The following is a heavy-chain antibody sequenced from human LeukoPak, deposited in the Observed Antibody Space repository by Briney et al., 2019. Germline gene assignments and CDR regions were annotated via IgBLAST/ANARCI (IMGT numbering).Heavy chain of an antibody. Sequence: SETLSLTCTVSGYSVSSGYYWGWIRQPPGKGLEWIGSIYHSGSTYYNPSLKSRVTISVDTSKNQFSLKLSSVTAADTAVYYCARLQGYRDYWGQGTLVTVSS. V-gene: IGHV4-38-2*02. CDR2: IYHSGST. D-gene: IGHD6-13*01. J-gene: IGHJ4*02. CDR3: ARLQGYRDY. CDR1: GYSVSSGYY.